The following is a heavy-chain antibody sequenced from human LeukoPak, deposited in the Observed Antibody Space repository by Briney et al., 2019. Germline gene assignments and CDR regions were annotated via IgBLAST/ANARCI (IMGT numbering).Heavy chain of an antibody. CDR1: GFSFSTYT. D-gene: IGHD3-3*02. CDR3: ASHFWNYYRIDY. V-gene: IGHV3-21*01. Sequence: GESLRLSCAASGFSFSTYTMNWARQAPGKGLEWVSSICGSGSYIYYSDSVKGRFTISRDNAKNSLSLQMNSLRAEDTAIYYCASHFWNYYRIDYWGQGILVTVSS. J-gene: IGHJ4*02. CDR2: ICGSGSYI.